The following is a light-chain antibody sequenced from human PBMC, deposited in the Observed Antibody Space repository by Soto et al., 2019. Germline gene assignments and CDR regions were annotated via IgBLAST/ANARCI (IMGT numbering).Light chain of an antibody. CDR3: QQANSLPFT. V-gene: IGKV1D-12*01. Sequence: DIQMTQSPSSVSASVDDRVTITCRASQGISRWLAWYQQKPGMAPKLLIFAASRLQGGVPSRFSGSGSETDFTLTISSLHPEDFATYFCQQANSLPFTFGGGTKVDIK. J-gene: IGKJ4*01. CDR2: AAS. CDR1: QGISRW.